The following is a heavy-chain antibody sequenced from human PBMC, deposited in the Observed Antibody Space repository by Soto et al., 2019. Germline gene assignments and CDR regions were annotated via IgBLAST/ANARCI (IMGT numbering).Heavy chain of an antibody. J-gene: IGHJ6*03. CDR3: ARMGDVDTAMGTGYYYYYYMDV. D-gene: IGHD5-18*01. CDR2: INHSGST. V-gene: IGHV4-34*01. CDR1: GGSFSGYY. Sequence: SETLSLTCAVYGGSFSGYYWSWIRQPPGKGLEWIGEINHSGSTNYNPSIKSRVTISVDTSKNQFSLKLSSVTAADTAVYYCARMGDVDTAMGTGYYYYYYMDVWGKGTTVTVSS.